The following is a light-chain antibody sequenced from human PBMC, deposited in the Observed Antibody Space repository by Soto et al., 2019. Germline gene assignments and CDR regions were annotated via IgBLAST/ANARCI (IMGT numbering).Light chain of an antibody. Sequence: EIVLTQSPGTLSLSPGERATLSCRASQSVSSSYLAWYQQKPGQAPRLLIYGASSRATGIPDRFSGSGSGTDVTLTSSRLEPEDFAVYYCQQYGSSCTFGPGTKVDIK. J-gene: IGKJ3*01. CDR1: QSVSSSY. V-gene: IGKV3-20*01. CDR3: QQYGSSCT. CDR2: GAS.